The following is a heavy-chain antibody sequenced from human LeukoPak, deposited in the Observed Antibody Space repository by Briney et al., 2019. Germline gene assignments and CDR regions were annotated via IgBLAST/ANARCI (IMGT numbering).Heavy chain of an antibody. D-gene: IGHD5-12*01. J-gene: IGHJ4*02. CDR2: IITIFGTA. CDR1: AGTFSSYS. V-gene: IGHV1-69*13. Sequence: SVNVSCKASAGTFSSYSISWVRQPPGQGLEWMGGIITIFGTANYAQKYQGRVTITADESTSTAYMELSSLRSEDTAVYYCAIWERVDIVATTPFWYFDYWGQGTLVTVSS. CDR3: AIWERVDIVATTPFWYFDY.